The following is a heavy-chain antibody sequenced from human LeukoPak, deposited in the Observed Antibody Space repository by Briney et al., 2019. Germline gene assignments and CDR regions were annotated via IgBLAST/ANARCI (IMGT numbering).Heavy chain of an antibody. Sequence: GGSLRLSCAASGFTFSSYAMSWVRQAPGKGLEWVSAISGSGGSTYYADSVKGRFTISRDNSKNTLYLQMNSLRAEDTAVYYCAKDKSSTVTTVFDAFDIWGQGTMVTVSS. CDR2: ISGSGGST. CDR3: AKDKSSTVTTVFDAFDI. D-gene: IGHD4-17*01. V-gene: IGHV3-23*01. J-gene: IGHJ3*02. CDR1: GFTFSSYA.